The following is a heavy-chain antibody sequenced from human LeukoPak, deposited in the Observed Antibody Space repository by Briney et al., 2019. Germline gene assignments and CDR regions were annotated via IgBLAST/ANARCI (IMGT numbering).Heavy chain of an antibody. Sequence: SETLSLTCTVSGYSISSGYYWGWIRQPPGKGLEWIGSIYHSGSTYYNPSLKGRVTISVDTSKNQFSLKLSSVTAADTAVYYCARDRGGSYFMDDYWGQGTLVTVSS. J-gene: IGHJ4*02. CDR3: ARDRGGSYFMDDY. D-gene: IGHD1-26*01. V-gene: IGHV4-38-2*02. CDR1: GYSISSGYY. CDR2: IYHSGST.